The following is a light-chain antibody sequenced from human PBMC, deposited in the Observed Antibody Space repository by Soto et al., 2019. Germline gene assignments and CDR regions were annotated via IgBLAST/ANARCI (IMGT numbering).Light chain of an antibody. J-gene: IGLJ2*01. Sequence: NFMLTQPHSVSESPGKTITISCARSRGSVASNYVQWFQQRPGSAPTTIIYRDDQRPSGVPDRFSASVDSSSNSASLTISGLKNEDEDDYSCQSYDRTNVVFGGGTQLTVL. CDR1: RGSVASNY. CDR3: QSYDRTNVV. V-gene: IGLV6-57*03. CDR2: RDD.